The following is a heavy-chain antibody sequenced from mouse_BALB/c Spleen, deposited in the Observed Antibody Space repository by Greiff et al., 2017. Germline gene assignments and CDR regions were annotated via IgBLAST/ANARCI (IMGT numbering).Heavy chain of an antibody. CDR2: IYPGDGDT. Sequence: VQGVESGPELVKPGASVKISCKASGYAFSSSWMNWVKQRPGQGLEWIGRIYPGDGDTNYNGKFKGKATLTADKSSSTAYMQLSSLTSVDSAVYFCARSAITTVVADAMDYWGQGTSVTVSS. J-gene: IGHJ4*01. V-gene: IGHV1-82*01. CDR3: ARSAITTVVADAMDY. CDR1: GYAFSSSW. D-gene: IGHD1-1*01.